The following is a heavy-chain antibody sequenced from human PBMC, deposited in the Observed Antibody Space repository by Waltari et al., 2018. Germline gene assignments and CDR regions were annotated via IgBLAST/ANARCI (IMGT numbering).Heavy chain of an antibody. J-gene: IGHJ6*02. Sequence: QVQLVQSGAEVKKPGASVKVSCKASGYTFTSYAMHWVRQAPGQRLEWMGWINAGNGSTKYAQKFQGRVTMTRDTSGSTAYMELSSLRSEDTAVYYCASGIAAAGSYYYGMDVWGQGTTVTVSS. CDR3: ASGIAAAGSYYYGMDV. V-gene: IGHV1-3*01. CDR1: GYTFTSYA. D-gene: IGHD6-13*01. CDR2: INAGNGST.